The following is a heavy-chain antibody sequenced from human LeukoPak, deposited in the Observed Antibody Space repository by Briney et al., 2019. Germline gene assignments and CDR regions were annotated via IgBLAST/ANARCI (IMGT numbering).Heavy chain of an antibody. J-gene: IGHJ5*02. CDR1: GYTFTGYY. CDR3: AREGAAAEDVNWFDP. V-gene: IGHV1-2*02. Sequence: EASVKVSCKASGYTFTGYYMHWVRQAPGQGLEWMGWINPNSGGTHYVEKFQDRVTMTRDTSISTAYMELSSLRSDDTAIYYCAREGAAAEDVNWFDPWGQGTLVTVSS. CDR2: INPNSGGT. D-gene: IGHD6-25*01.